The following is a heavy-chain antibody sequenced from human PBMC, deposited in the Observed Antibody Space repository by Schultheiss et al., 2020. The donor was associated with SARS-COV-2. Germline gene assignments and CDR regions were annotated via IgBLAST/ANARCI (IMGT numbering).Heavy chain of an antibody. CDR2: ISSSSSYI. J-gene: IGHJ4*02. CDR1: GFTFDDYT. CDR3: ARDRSIVVVPAAIGY. Sequence: GGSLRLSCAASGFTFDDYTMHWVRQAPGKGLEWVSAISSSSSYIYYADSVKGRFTISRDNAKNSLYLQMNSLRAEDTAVYYCARDRSIVVVPAAIGYWGQGTLVTVSS. D-gene: IGHD2-2*01. V-gene: IGHV3-21*01.